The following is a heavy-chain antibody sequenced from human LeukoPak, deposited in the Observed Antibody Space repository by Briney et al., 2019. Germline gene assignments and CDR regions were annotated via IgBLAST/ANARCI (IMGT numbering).Heavy chain of an antibody. V-gene: IGHV3-33*08. J-gene: IGHJ4*02. CDR3: ARAAYDSTGYLTL. D-gene: IGHD3-22*01. CDR2: IWYDGSNK. Sequence: GGSLRLSCAASGFTFSSSAMSWVRQVPGKGLEWVAVIWYDGSNKYYADSVKGRFTISRDNSKNTLYLQMNSLRAEDTAVYYCARAAYDSTGYLTLWGQGALVTVSS. CDR1: GFTFSSSA.